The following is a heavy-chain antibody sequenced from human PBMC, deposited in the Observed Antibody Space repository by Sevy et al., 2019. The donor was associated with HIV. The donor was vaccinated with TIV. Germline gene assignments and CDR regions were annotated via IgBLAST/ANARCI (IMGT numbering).Heavy chain of an antibody. CDR3: AREVGDSSWYSPTNRFDP. CDR1: GGSINSYY. CDR2: IYYSGST. Sequence: SETLSLTCSVSGGSINSYYWSWIRQPPGKGLEWIGYIYYSGSTKYNPSLKSGGTISVDTSKNQFSLTLSSVSAADTAVYYCAREVGDSSWYSPTNRFDPWGQGTQVTVSS. V-gene: IGHV4-59*01. J-gene: IGHJ5*02. D-gene: IGHD6-13*01.